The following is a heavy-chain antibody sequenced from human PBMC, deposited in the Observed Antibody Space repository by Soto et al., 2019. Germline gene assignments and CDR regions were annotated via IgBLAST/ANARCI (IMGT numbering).Heavy chain of an antibody. V-gene: IGHV3-23*01. J-gene: IGHJ3*01. Sequence: GGSLGLSCEASGFTFSTYAMNWVRQAPGKGLEWVSAISGSGGSTYYADSVKGRFTISRDNSKNTLYLQMNSLRAEDTAVYYCAKDIVVVPAAILGAFDVWGQGTMVTVSS. D-gene: IGHD2-2*01. CDR2: ISGSGGST. CDR1: GFTFSTYA. CDR3: AKDIVVVPAAILGAFDV.